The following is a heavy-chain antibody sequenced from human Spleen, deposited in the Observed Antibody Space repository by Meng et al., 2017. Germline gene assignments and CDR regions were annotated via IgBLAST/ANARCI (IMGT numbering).Heavy chain of an antibody. CDR3: ARVAQWELPPFYFDY. J-gene: IGHJ4*02. D-gene: IGHD1-26*01. V-gene: IGHV3-11*01. CDR1: GFSLSAYY. CDR2: ISGTGGTI. Sequence: GGSLRLSCAASGFSLSAYYIMWIRQAPGKGLEWISYISGTGGTIYYADSVKGRFTSSSDNAKNSLYLQMSSLRVDDTAIYYCARVAQWELPPFYFDYWGQGSLVTVSS.